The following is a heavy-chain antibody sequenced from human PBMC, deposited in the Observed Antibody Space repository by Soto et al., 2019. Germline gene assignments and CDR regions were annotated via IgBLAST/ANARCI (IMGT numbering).Heavy chain of an antibody. CDR1: GFTFSSYS. J-gene: IGHJ4*02. V-gene: IGHV3-48*02. D-gene: IGHD5-12*01. CDR3: ARYSGYEDS. Sequence: EVQLVESGGGLVQPGGSLRLSCTASGFTFSSYSMNWVRQAPGKRLEWVSYISGSSTTIYYTDSVKGRFTISRDNAKNSLYLQMNTLRDEDTALYYCARYSGYEDSWGQGTLVTVSS. CDR2: ISGSSTTI.